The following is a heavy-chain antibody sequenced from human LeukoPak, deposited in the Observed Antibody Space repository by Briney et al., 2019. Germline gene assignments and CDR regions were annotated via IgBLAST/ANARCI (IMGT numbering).Heavy chain of an antibody. D-gene: IGHD3-10*01. J-gene: IGHJ5*02. CDR2: INPNSGGT. CDR3: ARGRRRITMVRGVFDP. V-gene: IGHV1-2*02. CDR1: GYTFTGYY. Sequence: GASVKVSCKASGYTFTGYYMHWVRQAPGQGFEWMGWINPNSGGTNYAQKFQGRVTMTRDTSISTAYMELSRLRSDDTAVYYCARGRRRITMVRGVFDPWGQGTLVTVSS.